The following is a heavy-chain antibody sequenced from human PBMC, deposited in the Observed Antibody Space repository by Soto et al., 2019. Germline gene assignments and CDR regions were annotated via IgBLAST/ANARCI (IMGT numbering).Heavy chain of an antibody. CDR2: IYYSGST. CDR3: ARVVYYSGGSCYSGVHTYYYYYMDV. CDR1: GGSISSYY. J-gene: IGHJ6*03. Sequence: SETLSLTCTVSGGSISSYYWSWIRQPPGKGLEWIGYIYYSGSTNYNPSLKSRVTISVDTSKNQFSLKLSSVTAADTAVYYCARVVYYSGGSCYSGVHTYYYYYMDVWGKGTTVTVSS. V-gene: IGHV4-59*01. D-gene: IGHD2-15*01.